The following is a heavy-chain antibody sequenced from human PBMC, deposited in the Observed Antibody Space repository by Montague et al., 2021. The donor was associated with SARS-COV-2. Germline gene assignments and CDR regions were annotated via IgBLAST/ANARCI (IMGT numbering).Heavy chain of an antibody. J-gene: IGHJ6*02. Sequence: SETRSLTCTVSGGSVSSGSYYWSWIRQPPGKRLEWIGYINYSGSTNYNPSLKSRVTMSVDMSRNQFSLKLRSVTAADTAIYYCARPGRAPFHYAMDVWGQGTTVTVSS. D-gene: IGHD2/OR15-2a*01. V-gene: IGHV4-61*01. CDR1: GGSVSSGSYY. CDR2: INYSGST. CDR3: ARPGRAPFHYAMDV.